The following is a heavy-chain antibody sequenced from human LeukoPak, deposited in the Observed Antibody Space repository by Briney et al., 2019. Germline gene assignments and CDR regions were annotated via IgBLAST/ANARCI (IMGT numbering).Heavy chain of an antibody. CDR3: ARVAPGCSGGSCYRNAFDI. D-gene: IGHD2-15*01. CDR2: IYYSGST. V-gene: IGHV4-59*01. Sequence: PSETLSLTCTVSGGSISSYYWSWIRQPPGKGLEWIGYIYYSGSTNYKPSLKSRVTISVDTSKNQFSLKLSSVTAADTAVYYCARVAPGCSGGSCYRNAFDIWGQGTMVTVSS. CDR1: GGSISSYY. J-gene: IGHJ3*02.